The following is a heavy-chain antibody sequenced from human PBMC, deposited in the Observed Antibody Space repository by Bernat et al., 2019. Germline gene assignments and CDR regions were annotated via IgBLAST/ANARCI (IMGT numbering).Heavy chain of an antibody. CDR3: ARQRKGGYSGYDGYYYYYGMDV. CDR1: GYSFTSYW. D-gene: IGHD5-12*01. J-gene: IGHJ6*02. CDR2: IDPSDSYT. V-gene: IGHV5-10-1*03. Sequence: EVQLVQSGAEVKKPGESLRISCKGSGYSFTSYWISWVRQMPGKGLEWMGRIDPSDSYTNYSPSFQGHVTSSADKSINTAYLQWSSLKASDTAMYYCARQRKGGYSGYDGYYYYYGMDVWGQGTTVTVSS.